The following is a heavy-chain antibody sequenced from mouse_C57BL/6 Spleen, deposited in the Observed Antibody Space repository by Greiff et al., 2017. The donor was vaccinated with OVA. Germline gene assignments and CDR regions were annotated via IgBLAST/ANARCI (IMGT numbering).Heavy chain of an antibody. D-gene: IGHD2-3*01. Sequence: DVMLVESGGGLVKPGGSLKLSCAASGFTFSSYALSWVRQTPEKRLEWVATISDGGSYTYSPDNVKGRFTISRDNAKNNLYLQMSHLKSEDTAMYYCARDGGYYAFAYWGQGTLVTVSA. CDR1: GFTFSSYA. J-gene: IGHJ3*01. CDR3: ARDGGYYAFAY. V-gene: IGHV5-4*01. CDR2: ISDGGSYT.